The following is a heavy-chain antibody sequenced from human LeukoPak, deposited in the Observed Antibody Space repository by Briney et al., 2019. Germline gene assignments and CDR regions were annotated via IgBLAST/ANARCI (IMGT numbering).Heavy chain of an antibody. CDR3: AKGFRSDGTCYSSVDY. CDR2: ISGSGGST. J-gene: IGHJ4*02. CDR1: GFTFSSYA. Sequence: PGGSLRLSCAASGFTFSSYAMSWVRQAPGKGLEWVSAISGSGGSTYYADSVKGRFTISRDNSKNTLYLQMNSLRDEDTAIYYCAKGFRSDGTCYSSVDYWGQGTLVTVSS. D-gene: IGHD2-15*01. V-gene: IGHV3-23*01.